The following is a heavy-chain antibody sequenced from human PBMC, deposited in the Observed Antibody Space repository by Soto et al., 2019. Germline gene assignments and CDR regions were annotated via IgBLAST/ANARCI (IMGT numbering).Heavy chain of an antibody. CDR2: RSYSGDT. D-gene: IGHD3-22*01. Sequence: QVQLQESGPGLVKPSQTLSLTCTVSGDSFSSDSYYWSWIRQLPGKGLEWTGSRSYSGDTHYNPSLTSRVTMSVDTSEKHFSLRLSSVTAADTAVYYCARDLGSNQWFFAYWGQGTLVTVSS. CDR3: ARDLGSNQWFFAY. CDR1: GDSFSSDSYY. V-gene: IGHV4-31*03. J-gene: IGHJ4*02.